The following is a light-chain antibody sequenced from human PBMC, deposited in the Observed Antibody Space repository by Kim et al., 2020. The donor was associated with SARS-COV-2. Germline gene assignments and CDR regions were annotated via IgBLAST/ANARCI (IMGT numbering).Light chain of an antibody. J-gene: IGKJ1*01. CDR1: QSISSW. CDR3: QQYNSYSWT. Sequence: ASVGDRVTITCRASQSISSWLAWYQQKPGKAPKLLSYKASSLESGVPSRFSGSGSGTEFTLTISSLQPDDFATYYCQQYNSYSWTFGQGTKVEIK. V-gene: IGKV1-5*03. CDR2: KAS.